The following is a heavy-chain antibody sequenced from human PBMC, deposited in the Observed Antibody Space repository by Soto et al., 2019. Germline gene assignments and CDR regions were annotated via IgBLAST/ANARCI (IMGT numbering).Heavy chain of an antibody. V-gene: IGHV1-3*01. Sequence: QVQLVQYGAEVKKPGASVKVSCKASGYTFTSYAMHWVRQAPGQRLEWMGWINAGNGNTKYSQKFQGRVTITRDTSASTAYMELSSLRSEDTAVYYCARALYSSSWYGRGYYFDYWGQGTLVTVSS. CDR2: INAGNGNT. J-gene: IGHJ4*02. CDR1: GYTFTSYA. CDR3: ARALYSSSWYGRGYYFDY. D-gene: IGHD6-13*01.